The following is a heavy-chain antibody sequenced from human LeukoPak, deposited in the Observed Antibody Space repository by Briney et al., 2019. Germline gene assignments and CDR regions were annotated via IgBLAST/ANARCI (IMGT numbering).Heavy chain of an antibody. CDR3: AKVKWPHFDY. D-gene: IGHD5-12*01. CDR1: GFTFSSYA. J-gene: IGHJ4*02. CDR2: ISASGGSP. V-gene: IGHV3-23*01. Sequence: GGSLRLSCAASGFTFSSYAMTWVRQAPGKGLEWVSTISASGGSPYYADSVKGRFTISRDNSKNTLYLEMNSLRAEDTTVYYCAKVKWPHFDYWGQGTLATVSS.